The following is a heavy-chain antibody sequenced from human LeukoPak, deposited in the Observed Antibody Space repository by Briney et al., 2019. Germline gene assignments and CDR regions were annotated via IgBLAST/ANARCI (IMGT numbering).Heavy chain of an antibody. CDR3: ARDATVRGVTPYYFDY. J-gene: IGHJ4*02. CDR2: ISSSSSTI. Sequence: QPGGSLRLSCAASGFTFSSYSMNWVRPAPGKGLEWVSYISSSSSTIYYADSVKGRLTISRDNAKNSLYLQMNSLRDEDTAVYYCARDATVRGVTPYYFDYWGQGTLVTVSS. CDR1: GFTFSSYS. D-gene: IGHD3-10*01. V-gene: IGHV3-48*02.